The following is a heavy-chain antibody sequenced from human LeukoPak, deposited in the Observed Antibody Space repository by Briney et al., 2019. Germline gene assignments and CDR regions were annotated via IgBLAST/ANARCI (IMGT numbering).Heavy chain of an antibody. Sequence: PGGSLRLSCAASGFSFSSYDMHWVRQVTGKGLKRVSGIGADGDTYFPGSVKGRFTISRENAKNSLYLQMNSLRAGDTAVYYCARGVGSGHLRGAFDSWGQGTMVTVSS. CDR2: IGADGDT. D-gene: IGHD3-10*01. CDR3: ARGVGSGHLRGAFDS. V-gene: IGHV3-13*04. J-gene: IGHJ3*02. CDR1: GFSFSSYD.